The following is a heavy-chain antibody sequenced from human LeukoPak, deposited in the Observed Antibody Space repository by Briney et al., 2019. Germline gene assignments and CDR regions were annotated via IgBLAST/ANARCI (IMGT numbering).Heavy chain of an antibody. CDR2: ISGNGGRT. Sequence: GGSLRLSCAASGFTFNNYAMSWVRQAPGKGLEWVAAISGNGGRTYYTDSVKGRFTISRDNPKNTLYLLMNSLGAEDTALYYCAKEQTSSGYFDYWGQRTLVTVSS. CDR1: GFTFNNYA. CDR3: AKEQTSSGYFDY. V-gene: IGHV3-23*01. J-gene: IGHJ4*02. D-gene: IGHD3-10*01.